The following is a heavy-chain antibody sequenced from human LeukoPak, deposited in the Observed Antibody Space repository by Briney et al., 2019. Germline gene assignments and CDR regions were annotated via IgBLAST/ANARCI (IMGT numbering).Heavy chain of an antibody. CDR2: ISSGSSYM. D-gene: IGHD5-18*01. V-gene: IGHV3-21*01. Sequence: GGSLRLSCEASGFTFSSYTIHWVRQAPGKGLEWVSTISSGSSYMYYADSVKGRFTISRDNAKNSLFLQMNSLRVEDTAVYYCAREAWIQLWLPGYWSQGTLVTVSS. CDR3: AREAWIQLWLPGY. CDR1: GFTFSSYT. J-gene: IGHJ4*02.